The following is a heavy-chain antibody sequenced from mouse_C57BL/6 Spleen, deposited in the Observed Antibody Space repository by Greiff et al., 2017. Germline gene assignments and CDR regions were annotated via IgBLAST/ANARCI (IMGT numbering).Heavy chain of an antibody. CDR1: GFSFNTYA. Sequence: EVKLMESGGGLVQPKGSLKLSCAASGFSFNTYAMNWVRQAPGKGLEWVARLSSKRNNYATYYADSVKDRFTVSRDDTESMLYLQMNNVKSAAAAMYYWLVSAWFAYWGQGTLVTVSA. CDR2: LSSKRNNYAT. V-gene: IGHV10-1*01. J-gene: IGHJ3*01. D-gene: IGHD2-2*01. CDR3: LVSAWFAY.